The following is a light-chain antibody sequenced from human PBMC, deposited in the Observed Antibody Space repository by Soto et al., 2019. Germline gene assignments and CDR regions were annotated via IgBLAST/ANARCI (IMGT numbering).Light chain of an antibody. CDR1: SSDVGGYNY. V-gene: IGLV2-14*01. J-gene: IGLJ2*01. Sequence: QSALTQPACVSGSPGQSITISCTGTSSDVGGYNYVSWYQQHPGKAPKLMIYEVSNRPSGVSNRFSGSKSGNTASLTISGLQAEDEADYYCSSYTNSGTPDVVVGGGTKVTVL. CDR3: SSYTNSGTPDVV. CDR2: EVS.